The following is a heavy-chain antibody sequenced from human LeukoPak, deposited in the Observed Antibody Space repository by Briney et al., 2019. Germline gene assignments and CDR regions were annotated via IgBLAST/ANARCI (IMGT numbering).Heavy chain of an antibody. J-gene: IGHJ4*02. D-gene: IGHD3-3*01. CDR2: IYYSGST. CDR1: GGSISSGGYY. Sequence: SQTLSLTCTVSGGSISSGGYYWSWIRQHPGKGLEWIGYIYYSGSTYYNPSLKSRVTMSVDTSKNQFSLKLSSVTAADTAVYYCARELRFLEWSKEYFDYWGQGTLVTVSS. CDR3: ARELRFLEWSKEYFDY. V-gene: IGHV4-31*03.